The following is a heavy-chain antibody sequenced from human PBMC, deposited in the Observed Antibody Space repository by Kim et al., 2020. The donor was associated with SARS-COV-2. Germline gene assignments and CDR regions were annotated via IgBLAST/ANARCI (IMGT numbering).Heavy chain of an antibody. D-gene: IGHD6-13*01. CDR3: ARVDSSSESDY. V-gene: IGHV1-46*01. CDR2: T. Sequence: TSYAKKCPGRVTMTRETSTSTVYMELSSLRSEDTAVYYCARVDSSSESDYWGQGTLVTVSS. J-gene: IGHJ4*02.